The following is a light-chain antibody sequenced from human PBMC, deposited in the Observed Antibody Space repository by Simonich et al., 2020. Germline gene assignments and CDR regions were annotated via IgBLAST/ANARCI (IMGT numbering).Light chain of an antibody. J-gene: IGKJ1*01. Sequence: DIVMTQSPDSLAVSLGERATINCKSSQSVLYSSNNKNYLAWYQPKPGQPPKLLIYWASTRESGVPDRFRGSGSGTDFTLTISSLQAEDVAVYYCQQYYSTPWTFGQGTKVEIK. CDR1: QSVLYSSNNKNY. V-gene: IGKV4-1*01. CDR2: WAS. CDR3: QQYYSTPWT.